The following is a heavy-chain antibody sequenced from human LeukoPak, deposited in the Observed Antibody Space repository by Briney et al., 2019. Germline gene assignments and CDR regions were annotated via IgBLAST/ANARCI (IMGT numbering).Heavy chain of an antibody. Sequence: PGESLKISCKGSGYNFTSYWIGWVRQMPGKGLEWMGIIYPGDSDTRYSPSLQGQVTISVDKSTSSAYLQWNSLKASDTAVYYCARLGDLYGDYGIHDYWGQGNLVTVSS. CDR3: ARLGDLYGDYGIHDY. V-gene: IGHV5-51*01. D-gene: IGHD4-17*01. J-gene: IGHJ4*02. CDR2: IYPGDSDT. CDR1: GYNFTSYW.